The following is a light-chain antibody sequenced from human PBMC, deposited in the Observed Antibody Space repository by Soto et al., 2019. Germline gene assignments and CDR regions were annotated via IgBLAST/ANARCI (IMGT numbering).Light chain of an antibody. V-gene: IGKV3-11*01. Sequence: EIVLTQSPVTLSLSPGERATLSCRASQSVSSYLAWYQQKPGQAPRLLIYDASNRATGIPARFSGSGSGTDFTLTIDNLEPEDFAVYYCQQRSNWPPITFGQ. CDR3: QQRSNWPPIT. J-gene: IGKJ5*01. CDR2: DAS. CDR1: QSVSSY.